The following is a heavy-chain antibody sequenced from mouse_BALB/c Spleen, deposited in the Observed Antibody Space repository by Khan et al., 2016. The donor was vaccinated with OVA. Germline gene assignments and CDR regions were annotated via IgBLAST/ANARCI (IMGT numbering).Heavy chain of an antibody. CDR2: ISYSGST. D-gene: IGHD1-2*01. CDR3: ARTARIKY. J-gene: IGHJ2*01. V-gene: IGHV3-2*02. Sequence: EVQLQESGPGLVKPSQSLSLTCTVTGYSITSGYGWNWIRQFPGNKLEWMGYISYSGSTNYNPSLKSRISITRATSKNQYVQQLNSVTTEDTATYYCARTARIKYWGQGTTLTVSS. CDR1: GYSITSGYG.